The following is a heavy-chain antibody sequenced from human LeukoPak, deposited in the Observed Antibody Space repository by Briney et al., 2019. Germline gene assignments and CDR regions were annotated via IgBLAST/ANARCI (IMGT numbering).Heavy chain of an antibody. CDR1: GGTFSSYA. CDR3: ARDTYYGFWSGYSEPYYYYGMDV. CDR2: IIPILGIA. Sequence: SVKVSCKSSGGTFSSYAISWVRQAPGQGLEWMGRIIPILGIANYAQKFQGRVTITADKSTSTAYMELSSLRSEDTAVYYCARDTYYGFWSGYSEPYYYYGMDVWGQGTTVTVSS. J-gene: IGHJ6*02. D-gene: IGHD3-3*01. V-gene: IGHV1-69*04.